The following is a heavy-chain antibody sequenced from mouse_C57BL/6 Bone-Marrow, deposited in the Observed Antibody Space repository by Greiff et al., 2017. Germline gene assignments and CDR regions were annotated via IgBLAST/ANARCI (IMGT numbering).Heavy chain of an antibody. J-gene: IGHJ3*01. V-gene: IGHV1-72*01. CDR3: ARGLLRGGCAY. CDR2: IAPNSGGT. D-gene: IGHD2-3*01. CDR1: GYTFTSYW. Sequence: VQLQQPGAELVKPGASVKLSCKASGYTFTSYWMHWVKQRPGRGLEWIGRIAPNSGGTKSNEKFKSKATLTVDKPSSTAYMQLSSLTSEYSAVYYCARGLLRGGCAYWGQGTLVTVSA.